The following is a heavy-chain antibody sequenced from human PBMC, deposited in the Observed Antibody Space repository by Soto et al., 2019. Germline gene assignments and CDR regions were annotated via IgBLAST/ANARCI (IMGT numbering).Heavy chain of an antibody. V-gene: IGHV3-9*01. CDR3: AKAARSGWYYAVDY. J-gene: IGHJ4*02. CDR2: LSWNGASI. D-gene: IGHD6-19*01. CDR1: GFTCDDYA. Sequence: EVQLVESGGGLVQPGRSLRLSCAASGFTCDDYAMHWVRQSPGKGLEWVSGLSWNGASIDYADSVKGRFTISRDKGKNSLSLQMHSLRPEDTALYYCAKAARSGWYYAVDYWGQGLRVIVSS.